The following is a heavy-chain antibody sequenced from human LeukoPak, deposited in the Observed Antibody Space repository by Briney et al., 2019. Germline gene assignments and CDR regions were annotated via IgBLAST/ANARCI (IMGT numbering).Heavy chain of an antibody. V-gene: IGHV1-69*04. CDR1: GGTFSSYA. CDR3: AREAVAGGGWFDP. CDR2: IIPILGIA. D-gene: IGHD6-19*01. Sequence: ASVKVSCKASGGTFSSYAISWVRQAPGQGLEWMGRIIPILGIANYAQKFQGRVRITADKSTSTAYMELSSLRSEDTAVYYCAREAVAGGGWFDPWGQGTLVTVSS. J-gene: IGHJ5*02.